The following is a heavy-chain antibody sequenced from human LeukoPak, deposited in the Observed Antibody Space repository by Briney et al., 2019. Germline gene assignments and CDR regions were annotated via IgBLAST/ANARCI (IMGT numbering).Heavy chain of an antibody. CDR3: AVLTNDAFDI. D-gene: IGHD4-11*01. CDR1: GGSITNYF. CDR2: IYYSGNT. Sequence: PSETLSLTCTVSGGSITNYFWSWIRQPPGEGLEWIGYIYYSGNTHYNPSLKSRVTISVDTSKNQFSLKLSSVTAADTAVYYCAVLTNDAFDIWGQGTMVTVSS. J-gene: IGHJ3*02. V-gene: IGHV4-59*01.